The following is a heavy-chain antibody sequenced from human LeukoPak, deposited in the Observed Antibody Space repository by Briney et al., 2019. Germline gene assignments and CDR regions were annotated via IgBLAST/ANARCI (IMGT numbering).Heavy chain of an antibody. CDR1: GGTFSSYA. J-gene: IGHJ4*02. V-gene: IGHV1-69*04. CDR3: ATAMVRGVMQFDY. CDR2: IIPILGIA. Sequence: ASVKVSCKASGGTFSSYAISWVRQAPGQGLEWMGRIIPILGIANYAQKFQGRVTITADKSTSTAYMELSSLRSEDTAVYYCATAMVRGVMQFDYWGQGTLVTVSS. D-gene: IGHD3-10*01.